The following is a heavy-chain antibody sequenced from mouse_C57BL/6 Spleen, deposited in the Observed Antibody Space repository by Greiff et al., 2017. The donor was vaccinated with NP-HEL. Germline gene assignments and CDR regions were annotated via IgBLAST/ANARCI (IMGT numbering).Heavy chain of an antibody. CDR1: GFTFSDYG. J-gene: IGHJ4*01. CDR2: ISSGSSTI. Sequence: EVKVVESEGGLVKPGGSLKLSCAASGFTFSDYGMHWVRQAPEKGLEWVAYISSGSSTIYYADTVKGRFTISRDNAKNTLFLQMTSLRSEDTAMYYCAGFYYYGSSEDYYAMDYWGQGTSVTVSS. D-gene: IGHD1-1*01. CDR3: AGFYYYGSSEDYYAMDY. V-gene: IGHV5-17*01.